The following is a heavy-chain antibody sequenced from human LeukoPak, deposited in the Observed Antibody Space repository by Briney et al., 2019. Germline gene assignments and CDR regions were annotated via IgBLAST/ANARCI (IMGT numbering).Heavy chain of an antibody. J-gene: IGHJ4*02. CDR1: GYTFTSYG. V-gene: IGHV1-18*01. CDR2: ISAYNGNT. D-gene: IGHD3-10*01. Sequence: GASVKVSCKASGYTFTSYGISWVRQAPGQGLEWMGWISAYNGNTNYAQKLQGRVTMTTDTSTSTAYMELGSLRSDDTAVYYCARDILSYYGSGSYYNAWGQGTLVTVSS. CDR3: ARDILSYYGSGSYYNA.